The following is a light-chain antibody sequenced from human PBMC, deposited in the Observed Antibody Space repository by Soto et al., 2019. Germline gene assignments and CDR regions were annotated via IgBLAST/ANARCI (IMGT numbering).Light chain of an antibody. J-gene: IGKJ1*01. V-gene: IGKV1-39*01. CDR3: QQSYSTPRT. CDR1: QSISSY. Sequence: DIQMTQSPSSLSASVGVRVTITCRASQSISSYLNWYQQKPGKAPKLLIYAASSLQSGVPSRFSGSVSGTDFTLTISSLQPEDFATYYCQQSYSTPRTFGQGTKVDIK. CDR2: AAS.